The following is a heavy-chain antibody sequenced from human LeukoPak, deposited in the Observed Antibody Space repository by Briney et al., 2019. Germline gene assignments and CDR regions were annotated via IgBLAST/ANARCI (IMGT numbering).Heavy chain of an antibody. CDR2: INHSGST. V-gene: IGHV4-34*01. CDR1: GGSFSGYY. Sequence: SETLSLTCAVYGGSFSGYYWSWIRQPPGKGLEWIGEINHSGSTNYNPSLKSRVTISIDTSKNQFSLKLSSVTAADTAVYYCARLPSGYSSRWYYMDVWGKGTTVTVSS. D-gene: IGHD6-19*01. CDR3: ARLPSGYSSRWYYMDV. J-gene: IGHJ6*03.